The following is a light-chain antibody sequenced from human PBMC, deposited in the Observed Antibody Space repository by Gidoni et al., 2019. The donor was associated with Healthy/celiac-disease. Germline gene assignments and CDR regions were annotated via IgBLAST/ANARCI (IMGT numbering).Light chain of an antibody. CDR3: QQYYSTLYT. CDR2: WVS. CDR1: QSVLYSSNNKNY. J-gene: IGKJ2*01. V-gene: IGKV4-1*01. Sequence: DILITQSPAPLAVSLGERATINCKSSQSVLYSSNNKNYLAWYQQKPGQPPKLLIYWVSTRESGVPDRFSGSGSGTDFTLTISSLQAEDVAVYYCQQYYSTLYTFGQXTKLEIK.